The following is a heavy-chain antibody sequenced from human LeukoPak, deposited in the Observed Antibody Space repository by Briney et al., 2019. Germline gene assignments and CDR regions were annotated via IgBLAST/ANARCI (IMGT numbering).Heavy chain of an antibody. CDR2: ISGSGGST. D-gene: IGHD5-18*01. Sequence: WXRQAXXKGLEWVSAISGSGGSTYYADSVKGRFTISRDNSKNTLYLQMNSLRAEDTAVYYCAKERGYSYGDYFDYWGQGTLVTVSS. V-gene: IGHV3-23*01. CDR3: AKERGYSYGDYFDY. J-gene: IGHJ4*02.